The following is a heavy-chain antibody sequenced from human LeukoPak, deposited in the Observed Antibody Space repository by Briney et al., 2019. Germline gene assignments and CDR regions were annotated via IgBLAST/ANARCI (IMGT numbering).Heavy chain of an antibody. CDR2: IYYSGST. V-gene: IGHV4-39*01. J-gene: IGHJ4*02. CDR3: ARNPDQYYFDY. CDR1: GVSISRSYYY. Sequence: SETLSLTCTVSGVSISRSYYYWGWIRQPPGKGLDWIGSIYYSGSTYYNPSLKSRVTISVDTSKNQFSLKVTSVTAADTAVYYCARNPDQYYFDYWGQGILVTVSS.